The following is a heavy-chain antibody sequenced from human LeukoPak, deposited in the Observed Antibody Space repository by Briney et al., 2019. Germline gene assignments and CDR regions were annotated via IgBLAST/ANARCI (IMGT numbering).Heavy chain of an antibody. V-gene: IGHV4-34*01. J-gene: IGHJ4*02. Sequence: SETLSLTCAVYGGSFGGYYWSWIRQPPGKGLEWIGEINHSGSTNYNPSLKSRVTISVDTSKNQFSLKLSSVTAADTAVYYCARGRAYGSGSYYKDYWGQGTLVTVSS. CDR1: GGSFGGYY. D-gene: IGHD3-10*01. CDR3: ARGRAYGSGSYYKDY. CDR2: INHSGST.